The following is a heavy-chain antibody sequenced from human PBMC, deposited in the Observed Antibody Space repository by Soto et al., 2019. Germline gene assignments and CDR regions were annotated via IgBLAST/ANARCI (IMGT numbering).Heavy chain of an antibody. J-gene: IGHJ6*02. D-gene: IGHD1-7*01. V-gene: IGHV5-51*01. CDR3: ARRNFGAGTTWGSYGLDV. Sequence: GESLKISCKGSGYNFTNYWIGWVRQMPGKGLEWMGIIYPGDSDTRYSPSFQGQFTISADKSISTAYLQWSSLKASDTAMYFCARRNFGAGTTWGSYGLDVWAQGTTVTVSS. CDR2: IYPGDSDT. CDR1: GYNFTNYW.